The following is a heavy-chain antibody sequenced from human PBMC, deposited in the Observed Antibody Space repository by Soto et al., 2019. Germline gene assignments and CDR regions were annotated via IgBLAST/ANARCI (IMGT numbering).Heavy chain of an antibody. CDR3: ARTTNPLYCSSTSCYPYWYFDL. CDR1: GFTVSSNY. V-gene: IGHV3-53*01. Sequence: PGGSLRLSCAASGFTVSSNYMSWVRQAPGKGLEWVSVIYSGGSTYYADSVKGRFTISRDNSKNTLYLQMNSLRAEDTAAYYCARTTNPLYCSSTSCYPYWYFDLWGRGTLVTVSS. CDR2: IYSGGST. J-gene: IGHJ2*01. D-gene: IGHD2-2*01.